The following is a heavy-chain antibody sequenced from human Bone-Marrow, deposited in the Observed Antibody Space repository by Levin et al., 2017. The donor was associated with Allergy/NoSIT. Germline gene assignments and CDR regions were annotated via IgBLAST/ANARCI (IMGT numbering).Heavy chain of an antibody. CDR1: GDSVSSVTTA. Sequence: KTSETLSLTCGISGDSVSSVTTAWNWIRQSPSRGLEWLGRTYYRSKWYYDYALSVKSRLVISPDTSENQFSLQLNSVSPEDTAVYYCARGAAGWDVWGQGIQVTVSS. CDR3: ARGAAGWDV. J-gene: IGHJ4*02. V-gene: IGHV6-1*01. CDR2: TYYRSKWYY. D-gene: IGHD6-19*01.